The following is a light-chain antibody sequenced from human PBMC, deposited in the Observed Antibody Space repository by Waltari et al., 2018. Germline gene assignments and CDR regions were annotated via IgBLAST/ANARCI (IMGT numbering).Light chain of an antibody. J-gene: IGKJ2*01. CDR2: WAS. V-gene: IGKV4-1*01. Sequence: DIVMTQSPDSLAVSLGERATINCKSSPSVLYSSNNKNHLAWYHQKPGQPPKLLIYWASTRESGVPDRFSGSGSGTDFTLTISSLQAEDVAVYYCQQYYSTPYTFGQGTKLEIK. CDR3: QQYYSTPYT. CDR1: PSVLYSSNNKNH.